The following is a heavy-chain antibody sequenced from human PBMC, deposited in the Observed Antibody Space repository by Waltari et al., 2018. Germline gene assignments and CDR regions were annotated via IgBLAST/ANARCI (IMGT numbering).Heavy chain of an antibody. D-gene: IGHD3-22*01. V-gene: IGHV4-38-2*01. Sequence: QVQLQESGPGLVKPSETLSLTCALSGYSLSSGYYWGWIRQPPGKGLELSGIIYPSGSTYYNPSRKIRCTISVDTSKNHFSLTLSSVTAADTAVYYCARHGPHYDSSLFDIWGQGTMVTVSS. CDR2: IYPSGST. CDR1: GYSLSSGYY. CDR3: ARHGPHYDSSLFDI. J-gene: IGHJ3*02.